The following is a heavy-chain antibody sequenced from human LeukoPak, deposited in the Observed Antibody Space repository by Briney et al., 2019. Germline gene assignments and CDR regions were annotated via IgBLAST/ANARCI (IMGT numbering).Heavy chain of an antibody. CDR3: ARNYYDSSSYYYANYYYMDV. Sequence: ASVKVSCKASGYTFTSYGISWVRQPPGPGLEGMGWSSAYNGNTNYEQKLQGRVTMTTDTSTSTAYMELRSLRSDDTAVYYCARNYYDSSSYYYANYYYMDVWGRGTTVTVSS. CDR2: SSAYNGNT. V-gene: IGHV1-18*01. J-gene: IGHJ6*03. D-gene: IGHD3-22*01. CDR1: GYTFTSYG.